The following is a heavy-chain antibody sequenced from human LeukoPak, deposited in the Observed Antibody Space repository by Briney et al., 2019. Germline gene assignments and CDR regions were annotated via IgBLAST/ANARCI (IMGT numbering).Heavy chain of an antibody. Sequence: ASVKVSCKASGYTFTSYGISWVRQAPGQGLEWMGWISAYNGNTNYAQKLQGRVTMTTDTSTSTAYMELRSLRSDDTAVYYCARVGFWGYSGYDPDYWGQGTLVTVSS. CDR2: ISAYNGNT. J-gene: IGHJ4*02. D-gene: IGHD5-12*01. CDR3: ARVGFWGYSGYDPDY. V-gene: IGHV1-18*01. CDR1: GYTFTSYG.